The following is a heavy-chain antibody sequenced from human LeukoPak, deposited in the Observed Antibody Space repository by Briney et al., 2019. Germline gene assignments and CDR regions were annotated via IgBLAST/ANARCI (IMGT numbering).Heavy chain of an antibody. CDR1: GFTFSSYA. J-gene: IGHJ4*01. CDR2: ISYDGSNK. D-gene: IGHD3-10*01. Sequence: GRSLRLSCAASGFTFSSYAMHWVRQAPGKGLEWVAVISYDGSNKYYADSVKGRFTISRDNSKNTLYLQMNSLRAEDTAVYYCARDSKSALLWFGEFSHWGXGTLVTVSS. CDR3: ARDSKSALLWFGEFSH. V-gene: IGHV3-30-3*01.